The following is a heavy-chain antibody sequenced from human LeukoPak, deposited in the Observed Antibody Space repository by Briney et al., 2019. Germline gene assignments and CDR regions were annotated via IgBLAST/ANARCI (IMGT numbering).Heavy chain of an antibody. Sequence: PGGSLRLSCAASGFTFSSYWMSWVRQAPGKGLEWVANIKQDGSEKYYVDSVKGRFTISRDNAKNSLYLQMNSLRAEDTAVYYCARVVPAARYYYYYYMDVWGKGTTVTVSS. J-gene: IGHJ6*03. D-gene: IGHD2-2*01. V-gene: IGHV3-7*01. CDR3: ARVVPAARYYYYYYMDV. CDR1: GFTFSSYW. CDR2: IKQDGSEK.